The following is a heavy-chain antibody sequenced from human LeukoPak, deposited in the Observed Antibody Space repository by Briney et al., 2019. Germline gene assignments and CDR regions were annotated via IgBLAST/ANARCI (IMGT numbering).Heavy chain of an antibody. Sequence: ASVKVSCKASGYTFTSYYMHWVRQAPGQGLEWMGTINPSGGNTNYAQKLQGRVTMTTDISTSTAYMELRSLRSDDTAVYYCARVLDGTYYDILTGYFKGAFDIWGQGTMVTVSS. CDR3: ARVLDGTYYDILTGYFKGAFDI. J-gene: IGHJ3*02. V-gene: IGHV1-46*01. CDR1: GYTFTSYY. D-gene: IGHD3-9*01. CDR2: INPSGGNT.